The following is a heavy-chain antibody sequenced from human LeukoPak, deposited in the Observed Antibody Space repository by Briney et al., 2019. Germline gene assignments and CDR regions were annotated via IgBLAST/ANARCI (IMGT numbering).Heavy chain of an antibody. V-gene: IGHV3-21*01. D-gene: IGHD5-24*01. Sequence: GGSLRLSCAASGFTFSSYSMNWVRQAPGKGLEWVSSISSSSSYIYYADSVKGRFTISRDNAKNSLYLQMNSLRAEDTAVYYCAREIATDYYFDYWGQGTLVTVSS. J-gene: IGHJ4*02. CDR1: GFTFSSYS. CDR3: AREIATDYYFDY. CDR2: ISSSSSYI.